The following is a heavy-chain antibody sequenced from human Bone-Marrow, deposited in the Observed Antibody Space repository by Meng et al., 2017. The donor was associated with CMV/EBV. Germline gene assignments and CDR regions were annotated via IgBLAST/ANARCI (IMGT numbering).Heavy chain of an antibody. CDR1: GGTFSSYA. CDR2: IIPIFGTA. Sequence: SVKVSCKASGGTFSSYAISWVRQAPGQGLEWMGGIIPIFGTANYAQKFQGRVTITTDESTSTAYMELSSLRSEDTAVYYCASGYRVPAAVYYYYYGMDVWGQGTTVIVSS. J-gene: IGHJ6*02. V-gene: IGHV1-69*05. D-gene: IGHD2-2*01. CDR3: ASGYRVPAAVYYYYYGMDV.